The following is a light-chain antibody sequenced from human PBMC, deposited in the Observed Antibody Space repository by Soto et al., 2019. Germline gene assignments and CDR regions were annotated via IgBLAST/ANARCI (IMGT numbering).Light chain of an antibody. CDR3: SSYAGXSNV. CDR2: EVN. V-gene: IGLV2-8*01. CDR1: SSDVCGYNY. J-gene: IGLJ1*01. Sequence: QSALTQPPSASGSPAQSVAISCTGTSSDVCGYNYFSWYQHHPGKAPKLMIYEVNKRPSGVPDRFSGSKSGNTASLTVSGLQAEDEADYYRSSYAGXSNVVGTGTKVXV.